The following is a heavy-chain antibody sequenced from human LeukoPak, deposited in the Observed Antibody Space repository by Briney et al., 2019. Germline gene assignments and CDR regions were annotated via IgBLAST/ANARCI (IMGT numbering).Heavy chain of an antibody. D-gene: IGHD7-27*01. CDR1: GFTFSTYA. CDR3: ARELLGAFDY. Sequence: GSSLTLSCAASGFTFSTYAMHWVRQALGKGLEWVAVISYDGSKKYYADSVKGRFTISRDNSKNTLYLQMNSLRAEDTAVYYCARELLGAFDYWGQGTRVTVSS. V-gene: IGHV3-30-3*01. CDR2: ISYDGSKK. J-gene: IGHJ4*02.